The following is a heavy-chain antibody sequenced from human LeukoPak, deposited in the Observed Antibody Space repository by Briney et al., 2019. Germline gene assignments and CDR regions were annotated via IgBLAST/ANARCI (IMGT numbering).Heavy chain of an antibody. J-gene: IGHJ4*02. CDR3: ARRGETATIDY. D-gene: IGHD5-24*01. CDR1: GYTFSTYW. V-gene: IGHV5-51*01. Sequence: GESLKISCHGSGYTFSTYWIGWVRQMPGKGLEWMGIIYPGDSDTRYSPSFQGQVTISADKSISTAYLQWSSLKASDTAMYYCARRGETATIDYWGQGTLVTVSS. CDR2: IYPGDSDT.